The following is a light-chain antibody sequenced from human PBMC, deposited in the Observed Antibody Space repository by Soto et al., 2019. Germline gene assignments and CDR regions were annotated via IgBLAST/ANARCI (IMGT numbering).Light chain of an antibody. V-gene: IGKV3-11*01. CDR3: QQRKNWPPSIT. CDR1: QSVGGH. CDR2: DAS. Sequence: EIVLTQSPATLSLSPGERATLSCRASQSVGGHLAWYQQKPGQAPRLLIYDASDRATGIPARFSGSGSETDFTLTISSLAPNDFAVYYCQQRKNWPPSITFGQGTRLEIK. J-gene: IGKJ5*01.